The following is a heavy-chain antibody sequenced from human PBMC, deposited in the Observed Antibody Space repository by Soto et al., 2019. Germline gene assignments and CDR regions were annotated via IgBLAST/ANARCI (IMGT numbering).Heavy chain of an antibody. CDR1: GFTVSSNY. V-gene: IGHV3-66*01. D-gene: IGHD2-8*01. J-gene: IGHJ4*02. Sequence: GGSLRLSCAASGFTVSSNYMSWVRQAPGKGLEWVSVIYSGGSTYYADSVEGRFTISRDNSKNTLYLQMNSLRAEDTAVYYCVSHCTNGVCYTFPADYWGQGTLVTVSS. CDR3: VSHCTNGVCYTFPADY. CDR2: IYSGGST.